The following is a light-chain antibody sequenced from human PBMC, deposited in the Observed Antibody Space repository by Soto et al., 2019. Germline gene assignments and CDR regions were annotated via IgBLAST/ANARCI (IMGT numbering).Light chain of an antibody. Sequence: DIQMTQSPSTLSASVGDIVTINFRASQSITGWLVWFQQKPGKAPKLLISKASSLQSGVPSRFSGSGSGTEFTLTISSLQPDDFATYYCQQYYSYWTFGQGTRLDIK. J-gene: IGKJ1*01. V-gene: IGKV1-5*03. CDR3: QQYYSYWT. CDR1: QSITGW. CDR2: KAS.